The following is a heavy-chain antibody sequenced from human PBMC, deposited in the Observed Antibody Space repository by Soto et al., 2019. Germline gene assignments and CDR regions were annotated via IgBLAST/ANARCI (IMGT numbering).Heavy chain of an antibody. CDR2: ISYDGSNK. J-gene: IGHJ6*02. CDR3: AILKGELLWFGELNRYYGMDV. CDR1: GFTFSSYG. D-gene: IGHD3-10*01. Sequence: GGSLRLSCAASGFTFSSYGMHWVRQAPGKGLEWVAVISYDGSNKYYADSVKGRFTISRDNSKNTLYLQMNSLRAEDTAVYYCAILKGELLWFGELNRYYGMDVWGQGTTVTVSS. V-gene: IGHV3-30*03.